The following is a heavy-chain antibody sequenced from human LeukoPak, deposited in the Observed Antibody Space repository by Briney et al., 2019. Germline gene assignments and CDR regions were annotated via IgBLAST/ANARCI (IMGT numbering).Heavy chain of an antibody. CDR3: ARGYRRITIFGVAKNWFDP. J-gene: IGHJ5*02. V-gene: IGHV4-59*12. D-gene: IGHD3-3*01. CDR2: NYYSGST. Sequence: PSETLSLTRTVSGGSISSYYWSWLRQPPGKGLEWIGYNYYSGSTNYAPSLKSRVTISVDTSKNQFSLKLSSVTAADAAVYYCARGYRRITIFGVAKNWFDPWGQGALVTVSS. CDR1: GGSISSYY.